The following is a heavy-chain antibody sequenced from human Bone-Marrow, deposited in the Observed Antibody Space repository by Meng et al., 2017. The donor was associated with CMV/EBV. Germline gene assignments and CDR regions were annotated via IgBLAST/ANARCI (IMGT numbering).Heavy chain of an antibody. CDR1: GGTFSSYA. V-gene: IGHV1-69*05. CDR2: IILIFDTA. J-gene: IGHJ6*02. CDR3: ARPPPQRPFWYGMDV. Sequence: SVKVSCQASGGTFSSYAISWVRQAPGQGLEWMGGIILIFDTANYAQKFQGRVTITTDESTSTAYMELSSLRSEDTAVYYCARPPPQRPFWYGMDVWGQGTTVTVSS.